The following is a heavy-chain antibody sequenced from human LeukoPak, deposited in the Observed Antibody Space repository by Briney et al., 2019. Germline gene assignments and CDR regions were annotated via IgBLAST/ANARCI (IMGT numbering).Heavy chain of an antibody. CDR3: ARANFLYCSSTTCLFDY. Sequence: ASVKVSCKASGYTFTDYYLHWVRQAPGQGFEWMGWINPNSGDTNYAQKFQGRVTMTRDTSISTAHMEMSRLRSDDTAVYYCARANFLYCSSTTCLFDYWGQGNLVTVSS. V-gene: IGHV1-2*02. D-gene: IGHD2-2*01. CDR2: INPNSGDT. J-gene: IGHJ4*02. CDR1: GYTFTDYY.